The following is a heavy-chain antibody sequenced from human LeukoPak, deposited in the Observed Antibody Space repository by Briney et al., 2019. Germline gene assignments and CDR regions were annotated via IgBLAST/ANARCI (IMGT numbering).Heavy chain of an antibody. Sequence: GGSLRLSCAASGFTFSSYETNWVRQAPGKGLEWISYISSTSYSIYYADSVKGRLTISRDNAKNALYLQMDSLRVEDTALYYCAASLGPRDYWGQGILVTVS. J-gene: IGHJ4*02. CDR2: ISSTSYSI. V-gene: IGHV3-48*03. D-gene: IGHD7-27*01. CDR1: GFTFSSYE. CDR3: AASLGPRDY.